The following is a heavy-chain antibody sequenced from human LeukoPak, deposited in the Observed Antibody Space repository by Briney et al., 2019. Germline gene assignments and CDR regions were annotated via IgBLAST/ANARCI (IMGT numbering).Heavy chain of an antibody. CDR1: GYTFTSYD. CDR3: ARETSSSPTLYYGSGSYSY. D-gene: IGHD3-10*01. CDR2: MNPNSGNT. J-gene: IGHJ4*02. Sequence: GASVKVSCKASGYTFTSYDINWVRQATGQGLEWMGWMNPNSGNTGYAQKFQGRVTMTRNTSISTAYMELSSLRSEDTAVYYCARETSSSPTLYYGSGSYSYWGQGTLVTVSS. V-gene: IGHV1-8*01.